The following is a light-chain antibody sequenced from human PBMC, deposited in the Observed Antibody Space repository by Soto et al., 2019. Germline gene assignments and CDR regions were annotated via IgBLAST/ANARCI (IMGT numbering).Light chain of an antibody. CDR3: QQYSTYWT. J-gene: IGKJ1*01. V-gene: IGKV1-5*03. CDR2: KAS. CDR1: ESISSW. Sequence: DIQMTQSPSTLSASVGDRVTITCRASESISSWLAWYQQKPGKAPNLLIYKASSLESGVPSRFSGSGSGTVFTLTISSLQPEDFATYYCQQYSTYWTFGQGTKVEIK.